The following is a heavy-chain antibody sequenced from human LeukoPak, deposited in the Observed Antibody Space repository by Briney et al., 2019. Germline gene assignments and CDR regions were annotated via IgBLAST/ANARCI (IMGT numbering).Heavy chain of an antibody. D-gene: IGHD3-3*01. CDR1: GYTFTGYY. V-gene: IGHV1-2*02. J-gene: IGHJ4*02. CDR2: INPNSGGT. CDR3: ARAQKDYNFWSGYYGRFDY. Sequence: ASVKVSCKASGYTFTGYYMHWVRQAPGQGLEWMGWINPNSGGTNYAQKFQGRVTMTRDTSISTAYMELSRLISDDTAVYYCARAQKDYNFWSGYYGRFDYWGQGTLVTVSS.